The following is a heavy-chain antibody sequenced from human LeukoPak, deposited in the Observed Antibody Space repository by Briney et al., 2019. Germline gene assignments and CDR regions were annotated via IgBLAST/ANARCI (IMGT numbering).Heavy chain of an antibody. J-gene: IGHJ4*02. D-gene: IGHD5-12*01. CDR2: IYYSGST. CDR3: ARDYSGYGFDY. V-gene: IGHV4-59*12. Sequence: SETLSLTCTVSGGSISSYYRSWIRQPPGKGLEWIGYIYYSGSTNYNPSLKSRVTISVDTAKNQFSLKLTSVTAADTAVYFCARDYSGYGFDYWGQGTLVTVSS. CDR1: GGSISSYY.